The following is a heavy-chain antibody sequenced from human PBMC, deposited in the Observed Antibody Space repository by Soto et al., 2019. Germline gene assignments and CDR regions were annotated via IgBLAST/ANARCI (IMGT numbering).Heavy chain of an antibody. CDR1: GYTFSSLR. Sequence: ASVNVSFKAAGYTFSSLRINWVRQAPGQWLELMGWISAYNGNTYYAQNLQGRVTMTTDTSTNTAYMELESLRSDDTAVYYCAREDSRGYFNYWGQGTLVTDSS. J-gene: IGHJ4*02. CDR3: AREDSRGYFNY. D-gene: IGHD6-13*01. CDR2: ISAYNGNT. V-gene: IGHV1-18*01.